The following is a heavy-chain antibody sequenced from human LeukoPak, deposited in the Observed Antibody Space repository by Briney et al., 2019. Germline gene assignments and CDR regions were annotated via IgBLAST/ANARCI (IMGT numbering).Heavy chain of an antibody. V-gene: IGHV3-23*01. J-gene: IGHJ6*03. CDR2: ISGSGGTT. CDR3: ARFAAGGSYYYYMDV. CDR1: GFTFSSYA. D-gene: IGHD3-10*01. Sequence: GGSLRLSCAASGFTFSSYAMSWVRQAPGKGLEWVSAISGSGGTTYYADSVKGRFTISGDNSKNTLYLQMNSLRADDTAVYYCARFAAGGSYYYYMDVWGKGTTVTVSS.